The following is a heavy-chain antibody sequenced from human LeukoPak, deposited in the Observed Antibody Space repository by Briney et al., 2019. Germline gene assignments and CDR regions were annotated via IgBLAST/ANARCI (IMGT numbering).Heavy chain of an antibody. CDR1: GYTFTSYD. D-gene: IGHD2-15*01. CDR3: AVGYCSGGSYTAYYYYGMDV. Sequence: ASVKVSCKASGYTFTSYDINWVRQATGQGLEWMGWMNPNSGNTGYAQKFQGRVTMTRNTSISTAYMELSSLRSEDTAVYYCAVGYCSGGSYTAYYYYGMDVWGQGTTVTVSS. CDR2: MNPNSGNT. J-gene: IGHJ6*02. V-gene: IGHV1-8*01.